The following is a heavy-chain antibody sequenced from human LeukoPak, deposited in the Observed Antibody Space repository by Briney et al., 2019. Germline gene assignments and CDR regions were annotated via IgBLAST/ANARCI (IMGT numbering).Heavy chain of an antibody. CDR2: IYYSGSS. J-gene: IGHJ4*02. CDR3: ARGGWLQYLSYDY. CDR1: GGSISGYY. D-gene: IGHD4-11*01. V-gene: IGHV4-59*01. Sequence: PSETLSLTCTVSGGSISGYYWSWLRQSPGKGLEWIGYIYYSGSSSYNPSLKSRVTISVDTSKNQFSLRLNSVTAADTAVYYCARGGWLQYLSYDYWGQGTLVTVSS.